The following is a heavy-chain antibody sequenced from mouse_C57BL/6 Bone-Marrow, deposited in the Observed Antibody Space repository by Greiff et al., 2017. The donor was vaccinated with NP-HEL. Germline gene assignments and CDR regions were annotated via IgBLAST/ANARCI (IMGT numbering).Heavy chain of an antibody. Sequence: EVQVVESEGGLVQPGSSMKLSCTATGFTFTDYYMAWVRQVPEKGLEWVADINHDGSSTYYLDTLKSRFIISRDNATNILYLQMSSLKSEDTATYYCIRVYGICDYGSGVFDDGGQGTTLTVST. J-gene: IGHJ2*01. CDR2: INHDGSST. CDR1: GFTFTDYY. V-gene: IGHV5-16*01. D-gene: IGHD1-1*01. CDR3: IRVYGICDYGSGVFDD.